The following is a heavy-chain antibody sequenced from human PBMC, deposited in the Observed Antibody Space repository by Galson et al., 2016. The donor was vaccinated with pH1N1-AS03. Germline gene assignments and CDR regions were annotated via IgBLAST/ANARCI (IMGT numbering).Heavy chain of an antibody. Sequence: SVKVSCKASGYTFTSNDINWVRQATGQGLEWMGWMNPNTGITGYAQKFQGRVTMTRGISISTAYMELSSLRSEDTAAYFCARGVSAGVDFWGQGTLVTVSS. J-gene: IGHJ4*02. CDR1: GYTFTSND. CDR2: MNPNTGIT. D-gene: IGHD3-10*01. CDR3: ARGVSAGVDF. V-gene: IGHV1-8*01.